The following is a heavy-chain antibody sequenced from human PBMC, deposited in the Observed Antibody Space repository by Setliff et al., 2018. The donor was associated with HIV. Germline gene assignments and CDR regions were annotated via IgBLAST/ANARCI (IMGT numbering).Heavy chain of an antibody. CDR3: AKAHPGAYNWNYYNPPRWFDP. CDR1: GFTFTSYA. J-gene: IGHJ5*02. D-gene: IGHD1-7*01. CDR2: LSGSSRDI. Sequence: PGGSLRLSCAASGFTFTSYAMTWVRQAPGKGLEWVSSLSGSSRDIYYADSVKGRFTISRDNSKNTVYLQMNSLRAEDTAVYYCAKAHPGAYNWNYYNPPRWFDPWGQGTLVTVSS. V-gene: IGHV3-23*01.